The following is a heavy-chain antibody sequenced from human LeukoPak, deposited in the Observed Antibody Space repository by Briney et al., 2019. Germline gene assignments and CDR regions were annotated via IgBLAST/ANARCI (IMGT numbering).Heavy chain of an antibody. Sequence: GGSLRLSCAASGFTFSNYAMSWVRQAPGEGLEWVSAISVSGESTYYTGSVRGRFTISRDNSKNTLYLQMNSLRAEDTAIYYCAKDREAVGNVVRATYVLHVWGQGTTVTVSS. CDR3: AKDREAVGNVVRATYVLHV. CDR1: GFTFSNYA. D-gene: IGHD3-10*01. V-gene: IGHV3-23*01. J-gene: IGHJ6*02. CDR2: ISVSGEST.